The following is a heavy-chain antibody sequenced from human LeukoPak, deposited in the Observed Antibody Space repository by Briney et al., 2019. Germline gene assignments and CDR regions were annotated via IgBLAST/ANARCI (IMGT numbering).Heavy chain of an antibody. CDR3: ARGASTDTGWFDP. V-gene: IGHV3-74*01. D-gene: IGHD2-2*01. CDR1: GFTFSTYW. J-gene: IGHJ5*02. Sequence: GGSLRLSCAASGFTFSTYWMHWVRQAPGKGLVWVSRINSDGSSTTYADSVKGRFTTSRDNAKNTLFLQMNSLRVEDTAVYYCARGASTDTGWFDPWGQGTLVTVSS. CDR2: INSDGSST.